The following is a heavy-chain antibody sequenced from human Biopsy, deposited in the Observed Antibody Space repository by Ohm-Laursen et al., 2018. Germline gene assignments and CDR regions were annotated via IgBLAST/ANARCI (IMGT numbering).Heavy chain of an antibody. CDR3: VRGTGSQYFDY. CDR1: DYTFYSYG. J-gene: IGHJ4*02. Sequence: ASAKASCKASDYTFYSYGITWVRRAPGQGLEWMGWITADEKNSAPKFQGRVTMTTDMSTSTAYLELRSLRSDDTAFYYCVRGTGSQYFDYWGQGTLVTVSS. CDR2: ITADEK. D-gene: IGHD1-26*01. V-gene: IGHV1-18*04.